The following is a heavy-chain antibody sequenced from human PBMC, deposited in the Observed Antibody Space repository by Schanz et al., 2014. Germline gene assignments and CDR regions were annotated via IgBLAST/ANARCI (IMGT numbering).Heavy chain of an antibody. V-gene: IGHV3-30*04. D-gene: IGHD6-13*01. J-gene: IGHJ4*02. CDR1: GFTVRSYA. Sequence: QVQLVESGGGVVQPGRSLRLSCAASGFTVRSYAMHWVRQAPGKGLEWVAAISYDGSNQYYTDSVKGRFTVSRDNSKNTVYLQMNSLRAEDTALYYCARDSFSSSYIDYWGQGTLVTVSS. CDR2: ISYDGSNQ. CDR3: ARDSFSSSYIDY.